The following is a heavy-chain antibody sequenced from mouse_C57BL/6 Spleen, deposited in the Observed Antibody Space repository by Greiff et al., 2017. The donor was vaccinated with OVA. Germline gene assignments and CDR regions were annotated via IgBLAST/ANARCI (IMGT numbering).Heavy chain of an antibody. CDR3: VSSLLGRSYYFDY. Sequence: EVQRVESGGGLVQPKGSLKLSCAASGFSFNTYAMNWVRQAPGKGLEWVARIRSKSNNYATYYADSVKDRFTISRDDSESMLYLQMNNLKTEDTAMYYCVSSLLGRSYYFDYWGQGTTLTVSS. J-gene: IGHJ2*01. V-gene: IGHV10-1*01. CDR1: GFSFNTYA. CDR2: IRSKSNNYAT.